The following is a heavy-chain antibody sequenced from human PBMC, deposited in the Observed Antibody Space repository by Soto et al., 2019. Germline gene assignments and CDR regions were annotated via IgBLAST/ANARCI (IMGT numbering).Heavy chain of an antibody. CDR1: GGSISIYY. J-gene: IGHJ4*02. D-gene: IGHD3-10*01. V-gene: IGHV4-59*01. CDR3: ARRWSGTDY. Sequence: QVHLQESGPGLVKPSETLSLTCTVSGGSISIYYWNWIRQPPGKGLEWIGYVHNSGTTSYNPSLGSRVTISLDTSKNQFPLRLTSVTAADTAVYYCARRWSGTDYWGQRTLVTVSS. CDR2: VHNSGTT.